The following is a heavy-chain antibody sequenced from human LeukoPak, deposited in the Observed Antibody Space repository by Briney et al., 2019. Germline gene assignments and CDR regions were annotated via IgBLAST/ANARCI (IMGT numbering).Heavy chain of an antibody. D-gene: IGHD6-13*01. Sequence: ASVKVSCKASGGTFSSYSISWVRQALGQGLEWMGGIIPIVGTATYAQKFQDRVTITADESTSTAYMQLSSLRSEDTAVYYRATTYTPDLSAAAGPTPAGFDIWGQGTMVTVSS. CDR1: GGTFSSYS. CDR2: IIPIVGTA. V-gene: IGHV1-69*13. J-gene: IGHJ3*02. CDR3: ATTYTPDLSAAAGPTPAGFDI.